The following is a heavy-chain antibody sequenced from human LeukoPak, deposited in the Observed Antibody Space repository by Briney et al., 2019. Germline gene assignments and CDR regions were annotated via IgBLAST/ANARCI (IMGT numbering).Heavy chain of an antibody. J-gene: IGHJ1*01. CDR3: AREAITAAGTLYFHH. V-gene: IGHV1-2*06. CDR2: INPNSGVT. CDR1: GYSFTDYY. D-gene: IGHD6-13*01. Sequence: ASVTASCKTSGYSFTDYYIHWVRQAPGQGLEWLGRINPNSGVTVYAQRFQGSVTMTRDTSITTTYVQLSRLTFGDTAVYYCAREAITAAGTLYFHHWGQGTLVTVSS.